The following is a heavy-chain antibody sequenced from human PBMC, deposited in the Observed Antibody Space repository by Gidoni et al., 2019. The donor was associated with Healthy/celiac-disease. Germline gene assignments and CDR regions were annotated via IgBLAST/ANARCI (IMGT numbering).Heavy chain of an antibody. CDR1: GFTFSRYA. CDR3: AKEGKQQLVGRYFDL. D-gene: IGHD6-13*01. V-gene: IGHV3-23*01. J-gene: IGHJ2*01. Sequence: EVQLLESGGGLVQPGGSLRLSCAASGFTFSRYAMSWCRQAPGKGLEWVSAIKGSGGSTYTADSVKGRFTISRDNSKNTLYLQMNSLRAEDTAVYYCAKEGKQQLVGRYFDLWGRGTLVTVSS. CDR2: IKGSGGST.